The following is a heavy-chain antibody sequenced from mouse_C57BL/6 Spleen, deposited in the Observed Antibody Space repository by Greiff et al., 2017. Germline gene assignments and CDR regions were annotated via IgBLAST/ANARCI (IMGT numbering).Heavy chain of an antibody. CDR1: GYTFTSYW. CDR2: IHPNSGST. D-gene: IGHD2-4*01. V-gene: IGHV1-64*01. CDR3: ARRGNYDDDEGYSMDY. Sequence: QVQLQQPGAELVKPGASVKLSCKASGYTFTSYWMHWVKQRPGQGLEWIGMIHPNSGSTNYNEKFKSKATLTVDKSSSTAYMQLSSLTSEDSAVYYCARRGNYDDDEGYSMDYWGQGTSVTVSS. J-gene: IGHJ4*01.